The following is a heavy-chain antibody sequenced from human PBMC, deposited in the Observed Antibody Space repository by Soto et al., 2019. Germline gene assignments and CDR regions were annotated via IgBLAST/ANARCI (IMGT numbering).Heavy chain of an antibody. CDR3: ANVVMEVPPYYGING. D-gene: IGHD3-16*01. CDR2: VSGRGDGI. V-gene: IGHV3-23*01. J-gene: IGHJ6*02. CDR1: GFSFSDYA. Sequence: EAQILESGGDLVRPGGSLRLSCSVSGFSFSDYAMNWVRQAPGKGLEWVSAVSGRGDGIFYADSVKGRFSISRDNSKNTVYLQMNNLRVEDTAVYYCANVVMEVPPYYGINGWCRGTTISVS.